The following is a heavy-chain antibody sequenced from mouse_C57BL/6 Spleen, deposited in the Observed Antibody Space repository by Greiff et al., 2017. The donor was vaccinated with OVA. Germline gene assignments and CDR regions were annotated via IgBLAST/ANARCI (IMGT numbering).Heavy chain of an antibody. CDR1: GYTFTDYY. V-gene: IGHV1-26*01. J-gene: IGHJ3*01. CDR3: ARCGYDYDPFAD. D-gene: IGHD2-4*01. CDR2: INPNNGGT. Sequence: VQLQQSGPELVKPGASVKISCKASGYTFTDYYMNWVKQSHGKSLEWIGDINPNNGGTSYNQKFKGKATLTVDKSSSTAYMELRSLTSEDSAVYYCARCGYDYDPFADWGQGTLVTVSA.